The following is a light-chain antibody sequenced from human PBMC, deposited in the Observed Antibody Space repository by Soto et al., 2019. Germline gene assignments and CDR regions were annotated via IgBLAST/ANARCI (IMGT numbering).Light chain of an antibody. Sequence: DIQMTQSPSTLSVSVGDRFSITCRASQTISSWLAWYQQKTGKAPKILIYKESTLKSGVPSRLSGSGSGTELNLTISRLQPDDFATYYCQKYNSYSPACGQGTKVDIK. CDR2: KES. V-gene: IGKV1-5*03. CDR3: QKYNSYSPA. J-gene: IGKJ1*01. CDR1: QTISSW.